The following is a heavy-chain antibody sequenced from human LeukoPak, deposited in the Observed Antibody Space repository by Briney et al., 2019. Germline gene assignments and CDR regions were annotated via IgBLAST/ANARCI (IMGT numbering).Heavy chain of an antibody. J-gene: IGHJ5*02. V-gene: IGHV4-34*01. CDR2: INHSGST. D-gene: IGHD4-17*01. Sequence: PSETLYLTCAVYGGSFSGYYWSWIRQPPGKGLEWIGEINHSGSTNYNPSLKSRVTISVDTSKNQFSLKLTSVTAADTAVYYCVYGDYGVWFDPWGQGTLVTVSS. CDR1: GGSFSGYY. CDR3: VYGDYGVWFDP.